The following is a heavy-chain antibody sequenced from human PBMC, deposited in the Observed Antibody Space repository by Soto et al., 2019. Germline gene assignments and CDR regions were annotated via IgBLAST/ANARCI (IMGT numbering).Heavy chain of an antibody. CDR2: IWYDGSNK. V-gene: IGHV3-33*06. CDR1: GFTFSSYG. J-gene: IGHJ6*03. CDR3: AKAGDREYLYADSYYYYYYMDV. D-gene: IGHD2-8*01. Sequence: PGGSLSLSCAASGFTFSSYGMHWVRQAPGKGLEWVAVIWYDGSNKYYADSVKGRFTISRDNSKNTLYLQMNSLRAEDTAVYYCAKAGDREYLYADSYYYYYYMDVWGKGTTVTVSS.